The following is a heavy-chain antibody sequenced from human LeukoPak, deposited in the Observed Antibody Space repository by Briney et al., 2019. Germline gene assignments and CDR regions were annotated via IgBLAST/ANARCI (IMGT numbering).Heavy chain of an antibody. CDR2: IYYSGST. CDR3: ARVSRGVQVDY. J-gene: IGHJ4*02. D-gene: IGHD3-10*01. CDR1: GGSISSYY. Sequence: SETLSLTCSVSGGSISSYYWSWIRQPPGKGLEWIGYIYYSGSTNYNPSLKSRVTISVDTSKNQFSLKLSSVTAADTAVYYCARVSRGVQVDYWGQGTLVTVSS. V-gene: IGHV4-59*01.